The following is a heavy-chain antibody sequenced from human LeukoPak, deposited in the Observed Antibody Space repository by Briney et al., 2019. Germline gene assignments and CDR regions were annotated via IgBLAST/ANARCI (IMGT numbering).Heavy chain of an antibody. J-gene: IGHJ5*02. CDR3: ARKADSSGFTP. V-gene: IGHV1-69*02. CDR2: IIPILGIA. Sequence: ASVKVSCKASGGTFSSYTISWVRQAPGQGLEWMGRIIPILGIANYAQRFQGRVTITADKSTSTAYMELSSLRSEDTAVYYCARKADSSGFTPWGQGTLVTVSS. D-gene: IGHD3-22*01. CDR1: GGTFSSYT.